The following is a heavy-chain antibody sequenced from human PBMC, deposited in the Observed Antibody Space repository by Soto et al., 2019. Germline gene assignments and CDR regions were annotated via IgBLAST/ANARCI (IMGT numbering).Heavy chain of an antibody. D-gene: IGHD3-10*01. CDR1: GVSISSGNW. CDR3: ARLVYDTRLNYMYFDF. V-gene: IGHV4-4*02. Sequence: SSETLSLTCAVSGVSISSGNWWTWVRQSPQRGLEYIGEIFHDGTANYYPSFERRVAISVDTSKNQFSLKLTSVTAADTAIYFCARLVYDTRLNYMYFDFWGQGTLVTVSS. CDR2: IFHDGTA. J-gene: IGHJ4*02.